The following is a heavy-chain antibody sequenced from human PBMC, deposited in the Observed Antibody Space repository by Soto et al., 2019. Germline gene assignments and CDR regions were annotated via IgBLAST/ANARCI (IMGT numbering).Heavy chain of an antibody. CDR3: ARAPKVSGSSQTRPDF. V-gene: IGHV4-34*01. J-gene: IGHJ4*02. CDR1: SGSFSGYY. CDR2: ISQSGNT. D-gene: IGHD6-6*01. Sequence: SETLSLTCSIYSGSFSGYYWSWIRQPPGKGLEWIGEISQSGNTNYSPSHKSRDSISIDTSKKQFSLNLASVSAADTAVYYCARAPKVSGSSQTRPDFWGQGTLVTVSS.